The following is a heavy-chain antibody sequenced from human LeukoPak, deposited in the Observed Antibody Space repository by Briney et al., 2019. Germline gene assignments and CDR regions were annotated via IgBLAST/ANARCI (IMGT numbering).Heavy chain of an antibody. CDR2: ISASGANT. V-gene: IGHV3-23*01. D-gene: IGHD1-1*01. Sequence: PGGSLRLSCAASGYTFSVYGMRWVHQAPGKGLEYVSAISASGANTYYADSVKGRFTISRDNSKNTLSLQMNNLRVDDAGVYYCARDLNWNQVDYWGQGTLVAVSS. CDR3: ARDLNWNQVDY. CDR1: GYTFSVYG. J-gene: IGHJ4*02.